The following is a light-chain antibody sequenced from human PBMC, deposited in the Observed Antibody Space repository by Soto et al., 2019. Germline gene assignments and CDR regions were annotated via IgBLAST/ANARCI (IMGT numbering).Light chain of an antibody. Sequence: EIVLTQSPGTLSLSPGERATLSCRASQSVRNNYLAWYQQKPGQAPRLLIYDASNRATGIPARFSGSGSGTDFTLTINSLAPEDFAIYYCHQRQSWPRTFGQGTRLEI. V-gene: IGKV3-11*01. J-gene: IGKJ5*01. CDR2: DAS. CDR3: HQRQSWPRT. CDR1: QSVRNNY.